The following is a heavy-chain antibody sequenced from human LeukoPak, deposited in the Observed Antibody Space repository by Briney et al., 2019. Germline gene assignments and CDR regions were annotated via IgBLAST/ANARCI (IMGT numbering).Heavy chain of an antibody. D-gene: IGHD4-17*01. V-gene: IGHV1-2*06. Sequence: GTSVKVSCKASGYTFTAYYAQWVRQAPGQGLEWMGRINPNSGSANYAQKFQDGVTVTRDTSISTVYMELKWLISDDTAVYYCARAGLNGDYVSDSWGQGTLVTVSS. CDR2: INPNSGSA. J-gene: IGHJ4*02. CDR1: GYTFTAYY. CDR3: ARAGLNGDYVSDS.